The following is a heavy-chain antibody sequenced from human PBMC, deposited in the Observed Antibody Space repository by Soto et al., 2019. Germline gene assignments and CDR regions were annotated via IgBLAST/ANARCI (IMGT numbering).Heavy chain of an antibody. V-gene: IGHV1-3*04. J-gene: IGHJ4*02. D-gene: IGHD1-26*01. CDR2: INTGNGNT. CDR3: ARNAVGTYHFDY. Sequence: QVQLVQSGAEVKKPGASVKVSCKASEYTFTTYAMHWVRQAPGQRLEWMGWINTGNGNTKYSQKFQGRVTITRDTSARTADMELSSLISEDTAVYYCARNAVGTYHFDYWAQGTLVTVSS. CDR1: EYTFTTYA.